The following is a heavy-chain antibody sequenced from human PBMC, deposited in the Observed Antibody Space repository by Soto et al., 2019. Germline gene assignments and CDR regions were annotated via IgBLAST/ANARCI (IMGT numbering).Heavy chain of an antibody. V-gene: IGHV3-23*01. CDR2: ITDSGSIT. CDR1: GFPFSSYG. D-gene: IGHD2-21*02. J-gene: IGHJ4*02. Sequence: EVQLLESGGGLIQPGGSLRLSCAASGFPFSSYGMSWVLPAPGKGLEWVAAITDSGSITFYADSVRGRFTISRDISKNTLYLQMSSLRAEDTAAYYCAKEGHAVMVVTTFDHWGQGTLVTVSS. CDR3: AKEGHAVMVVTTFDH.